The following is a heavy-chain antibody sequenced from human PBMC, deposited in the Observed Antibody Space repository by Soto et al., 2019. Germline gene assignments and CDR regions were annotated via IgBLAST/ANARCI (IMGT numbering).Heavy chain of an antibody. Sequence: GGSLRLSCAASGFTFSSYAMSWVRQAPGKGLEWVSAISGSGGSTYYADSVKGRFTISRDNSKNTLYLQKNSLRAEDTAVYYCATRPGLTLRAAAGTYWGQGTLVTVSS. CDR3: ATRPGLTLRAAAGTY. D-gene: IGHD6-13*01. J-gene: IGHJ4*02. CDR1: GFTFSSYA. V-gene: IGHV3-23*01. CDR2: ISGSGGST.